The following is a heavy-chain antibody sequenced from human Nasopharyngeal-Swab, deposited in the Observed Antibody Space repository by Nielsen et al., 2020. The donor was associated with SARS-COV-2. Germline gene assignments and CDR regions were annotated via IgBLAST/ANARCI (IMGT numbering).Heavy chain of an antibody. D-gene: IGHD3-22*01. CDR2: IYYSGST. V-gene: IGHV4-59*01. CDR1: GGSISSYY. Sequence: SETLSLTCTVSGGSISSYYWSWIWQPPGKGLEWIGYIYYSGSTNCNPSLKSRVTISVDTSKNQFSLKLSSVTAADTAVYYCARGLPSYYDSSGYYSDWGQGTLVTVSS. J-gene: IGHJ4*02. CDR3: ARGLPSYYDSSGYYSD.